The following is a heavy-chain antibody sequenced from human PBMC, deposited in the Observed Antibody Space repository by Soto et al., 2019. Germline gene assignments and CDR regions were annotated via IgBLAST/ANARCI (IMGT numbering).Heavy chain of an antibody. Sequence: QVQLQESGPGLVKPSQTLSLTCTVSGGSIGSDDSSWTWISQAPGKGLEWIGYINYTGSTHCNPSLNRRLTISLDPTKKHVTLRLTSVTDEDTAMYDCPRNTDYGFTFDVFDIWGQGPMVPVST. CDR2: INYTGST. CDR3: PRNTDYGFTFDVFDI. CDR1: GGSIGSDDSS. J-gene: IGHJ3*02. V-gene: IGHV4-30-4*08. D-gene: IGHD4-17*01.